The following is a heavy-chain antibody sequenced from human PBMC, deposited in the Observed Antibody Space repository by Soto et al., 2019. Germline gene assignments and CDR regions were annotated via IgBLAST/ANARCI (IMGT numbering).Heavy chain of an antibody. CDR1: GFTFSSYW. V-gene: IGHV3-7*03. Sequence: GGSLRLSCAASGFTFSSYWMSWVRQAQGKGLEWVANIKQDGSEKYYVYSVKGRFTISRDNAKNSLYLQMNSLRAEDPAVYYCATFGGYQYSGSYRAFDIWGQGTMVTVSS. CDR2: IKQDGSEK. J-gene: IGHJ3*02. CDR3: ATFGGYQYSGSYRAFDI. D-gene: IGHD1-26*01.